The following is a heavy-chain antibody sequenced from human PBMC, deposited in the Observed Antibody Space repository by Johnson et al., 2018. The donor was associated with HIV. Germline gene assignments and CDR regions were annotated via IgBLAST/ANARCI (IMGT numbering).Heavy chain of an antibody. J-gene: IGHJ3*02. CDR1: RFTFSSYG. CDR3: AKDERQMGGWSHAFDI. D-gene: IGHD3-16*01. Sequence: QVQLVESGGGVVQPGGSLRLSCAASRFTFSSYGMHWVRQAPGKGLEWVAFIRYDGSNKYYADSVTGRFTISRDNSKNTLYLQMNSLRAEDTAVYYCAKDERQMGGWSHAFDIWGQGTMVTVSS. CDR2: IRYDGSNK. V-gene: IGHV3-30*02.